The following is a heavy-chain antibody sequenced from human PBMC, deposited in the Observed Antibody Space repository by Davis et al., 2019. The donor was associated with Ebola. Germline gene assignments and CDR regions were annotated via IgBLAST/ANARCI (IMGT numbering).Heavy chain of an antibody. CDR3: ARLSPLGTTVDY. D-gene: IGHD1-7*01. CDR1: GDSVGSNAYS. CDR2: IHYSGNT. J-gene: IGHJ4*02. V-gene: IGHV4-39*01. Sequence: PSETLSLTCSASGDSVGSNAYSWGWIRQPPGKGLEWIAYIHYSGNTYYTPSLESRVTLSVDSPKNQFSLKVSSVTAADTAVYYCARLSPLGTTVDYWGQGTLVTVSS.